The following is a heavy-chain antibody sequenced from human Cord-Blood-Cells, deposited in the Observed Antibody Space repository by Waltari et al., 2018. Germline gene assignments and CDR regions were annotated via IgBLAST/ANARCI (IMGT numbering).Heavy chain of an antibody. CDR2: ICHSGST. CDR3: ARSVGGATPFDY. D-gene: IGHD1-26*01. V-gene: IGHV4-38-2*01. Sequence: VQLQESGPGLVKPSETLSLTCAVSGYSISSGYYWGWIRQPPGKGLEWIGSICHSGSTYYNPSLKSRVTISVDTSKNQFSLKLSSVTAADTAVYYCARSVGGATPFDYWGQGTLVTVSS. J-gene: IGHJ4*02. CDR1: GYSISSGYY.